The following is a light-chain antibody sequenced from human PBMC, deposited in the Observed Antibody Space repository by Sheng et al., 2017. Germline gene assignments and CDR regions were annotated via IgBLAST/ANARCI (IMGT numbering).Light chain of an antibody. CDR3: QQRSDWLS. CDR2: DAF. CDR1: QSIDNL. J-gene: IGKJ4*01. Sequence: EIVLTQSPATLSLSPGERATLSCRASQSIDNLLAWYQHKPGQPPRLLIYDAFNRATGIPVRFSGSGSVTDFTLTISSLEPEDFAVYFCQQRSDWLSFGGGTKVEIK. V-gene: IGKV3-11*01.